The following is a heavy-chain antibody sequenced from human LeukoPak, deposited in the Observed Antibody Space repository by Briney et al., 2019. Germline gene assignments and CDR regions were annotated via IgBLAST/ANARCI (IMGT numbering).Heavy chain of an antibody. D-gene: IGHD2-2*01. CDR2: IIPIFGTA. J-gene: IGHJ5*02. CDR1: GGTFSSYA. V-gene: IGHV1-69*05. CDR3: ARAIQSNPTSRDSSTRRVWFDP. Sequence: SVKVSCKASGGTFSSYAISWVRQAPGQGLEWMGGIIPIFGTANYAQKFQGRVTITTDESTSTAYMELSSLRSEDTAVYYCARAIQSNPTSRDSSTRRVWFDPWGQGTLVTVSS.